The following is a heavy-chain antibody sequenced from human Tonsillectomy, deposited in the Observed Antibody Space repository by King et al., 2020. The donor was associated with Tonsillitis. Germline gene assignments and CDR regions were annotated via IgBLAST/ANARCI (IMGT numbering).Heavy chain of an antibody. J-gene: IGHJ4*02. CDR2: SSWNSGSI. V-gene: IGHV3-9*01. Sequence: VQLVESGGGLVQPGRSLRLSCAASGFTFDDYAMHWVRQAPGKGLEWVSGSSWNSGSIVYADFVKGRLTISRDNAKNSLYLQMNSLRAEDTALYYCAKDKYLYGSGSYSICFDYWGQGTLVTVSS. D-gene: IGHD3-10*01. CDR3: AKDKYLYGSGSYSICFDY. CDR1: GFTFDDYA.